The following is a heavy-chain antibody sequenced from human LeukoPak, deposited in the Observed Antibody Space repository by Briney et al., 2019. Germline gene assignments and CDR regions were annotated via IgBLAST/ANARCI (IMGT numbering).Heavy chain of an antibody. CDR1: GFSFTSYN. V-gene: IGHV3-30*03. Sequence: PGTSLRLSCAASGFSFTSYNFHWVRQAPGKGLKWLGFISYDGNIKYEDSVKGRFTISRDNSKNTLYLQMNSLRAEDTAMYYCGRDFVNGAKARFDCWGQGTLATVSS. J-gene: IGHJ4*02. CDR3: GRDFVNGAKARFDC. D-gene: IGHD4/OR15-4a*01. CDR2: ISYDGNIK.